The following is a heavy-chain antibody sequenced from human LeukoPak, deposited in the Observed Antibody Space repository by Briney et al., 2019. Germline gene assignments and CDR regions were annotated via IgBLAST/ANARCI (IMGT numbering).Heavy chain of an antibody. CDR3: ARGPSGCLNT. V-gene: IGHV3-21*01. CDR2: ISSSSSYI. J-gene: IGHJ4*02. Sequence: PGGSLRLSCAASGFTFSSYSMNWVRQAPGKGLEWVSSISSSSSYIYYADSVKGRFTISRDNAKNSLYLQMNSLRAEHTAVYYCARGPSGCLNTGGQGTLVTVSS. D-gene: IGHD5-12*01. CDR1: GFTFSSYS.